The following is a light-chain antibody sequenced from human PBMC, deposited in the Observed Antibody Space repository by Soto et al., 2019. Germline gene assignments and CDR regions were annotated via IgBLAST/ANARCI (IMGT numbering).Light chain of an antibody. CDR3: QQYNNWPLT. Sequence: EIVMTQSPATLSVSPGERATLSCRASQSVSINLAWYQQKPGQAPRLLIYGASTRATGGPARFSASGSGTEFTLTISSLLSEDFAVYCCQQYNNWPLTFGGGTKVEIK. V-gene: IGKV3-15*01. J-gene: IGKJ4*01. CDR2: GAS. CDR1: QSVSIN.